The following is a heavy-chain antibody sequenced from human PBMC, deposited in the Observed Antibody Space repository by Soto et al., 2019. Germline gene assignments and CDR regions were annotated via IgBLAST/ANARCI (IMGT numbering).Heavy chain of an antibody. Sequence: SETLSLTCTVSGGSISSGGYYWSWIRQHPGKGLEWIGYIYYSGSTYYNPSLKSRVTISVDTSKNQFSLKLSSVTAADTAVYYCARGFRGTVTTDYWGQGTLVTVSS. CDR1: GGSISSGGYY. CDR2: IYYSGST. D-gene: IGHD4-17*01. J-gene: IGHJ4*02. CDR3: ARGFRGTVTTDY. V-gene: IGHV4-31*03.